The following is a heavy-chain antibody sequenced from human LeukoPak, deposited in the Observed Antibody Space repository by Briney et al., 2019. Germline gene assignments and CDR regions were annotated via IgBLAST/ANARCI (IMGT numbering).Heavy chain of an antibody. Sequence: GGSLRLSCAASGFTFSSYAMHWVRQAPGKGLEWVAVISYDGSNKYYADFVKGRFTISRDNSKNTLYLQMNSLRAEDTAVYYCARDLSHGEFDYWGQGTLVTVSS. V-gene: IGHV3-30-3*01. CDR3: ARDLSHGEFDY. CDR1: GFTFSSYA. J-gene: IGHJ4*02. D-gene: IGHD3-10*01. CDR2: ISYDGSNK.